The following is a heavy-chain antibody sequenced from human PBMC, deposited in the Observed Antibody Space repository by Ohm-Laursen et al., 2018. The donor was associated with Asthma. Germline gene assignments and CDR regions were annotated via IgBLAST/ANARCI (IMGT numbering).Heavy chain of an antibody. J-gene: IGHJ1*01. Sequence: LFLTCTVYGGSFSGYYWSWIRQPPGKGLEWVSSISTASSFIYYADSVRGRFTTSRDNARNSVYLQMNSLRAEDTALYYCARIGPEWELPGREYSLHHWGEGTLVTVSS. CDR2: ISTASSFI. D-gene: IGHD1-26*01. CDR3: ARIGPEWELPGREYSLHH. V-gene: IGHV3-11*06. CDR1: GGSFSGYY.